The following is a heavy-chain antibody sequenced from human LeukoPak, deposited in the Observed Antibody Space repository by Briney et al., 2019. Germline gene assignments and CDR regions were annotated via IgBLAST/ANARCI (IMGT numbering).Heavy chain of an antibody. CDR3: ASLVYGGNWFDP. D-gene: IGHD2-15*01. CDR2: INTDGSST. Sequence: PGGSLRPSCAASGFTFSSYWMHWVRQAPGKGLVWVSRINTDGSSTTYADSVKGRFTISRDNAKNTLYLQKNSLRAEDTAVYYCASLVYGGNWFDPWGQGTLVTVSS. V-gene: IGHV3-74*01. J-gene: IGHJ5*02. CDR1: GFTFSSYW.